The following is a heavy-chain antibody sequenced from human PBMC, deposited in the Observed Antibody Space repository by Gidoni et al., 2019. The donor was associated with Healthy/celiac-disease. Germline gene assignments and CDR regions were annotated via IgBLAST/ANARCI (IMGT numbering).Heavy chain of an antibody. Sequence: QVQLQQWGAGLLKPSETLSLTCAVYGGSFSGYYWSWIRQPPGTGLEWIGEINHSGSTNYNPSLKSRVTISVDTSKNQFSLKLSSVTAADTAVYYCARGLPAGSSFDYWGQGTLVTVSS. V-gene: IGHV4-34*01. CDR1: GGSFSGYY. J-gene: IGHJ4*02. CDR3: ARGLPAGSSFDY. CDR2: INHSGST. D-gene: IGHD2-2*01.